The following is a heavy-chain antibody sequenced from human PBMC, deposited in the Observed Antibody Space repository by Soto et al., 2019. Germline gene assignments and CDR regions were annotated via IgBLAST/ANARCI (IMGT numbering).Heavy chain of an antibody. CDR2: IWYDGSKK. D-gene: IGHD3-22*01. CDR3: ARSDSSGTYGMDV. V-gene: IGHV3-33*01. Sequence: QVQLVESGGGVVQPGRSLRLSCAASGFTFSTYAMHWVRQAPGKGLEWVAVIWYDGSKKYYGDSLKGRFTISRDNSKNTLYLQMNGLRAEDTAVYYCARSDSSGTYGMDVWGQGTTVTVSS. CDR1: GFTFSTYA. J-gene: IGHJ6*02.